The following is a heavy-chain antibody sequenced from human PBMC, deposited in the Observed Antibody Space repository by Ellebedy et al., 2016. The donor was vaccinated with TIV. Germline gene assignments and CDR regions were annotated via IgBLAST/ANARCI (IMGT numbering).Heavy chain of an antibody. Sequence: MPSETLSLTCSVSGGSIGSYYWNWIRQPPGKGLEWIGYIYYSGSTNYNPSLNSRVTMSVDTSKNQFSLKLSSVTAADTAVYYCARGDCSGGSCYPWSVGPFFYFDYWGQGSLVTVSS. J-gene: IGHJ4*02. D-gene: IGHD2-15*01. CDR1: GGSIGSYY. CDR3: ARGDCSGGSCYPWSVGPFFYFDY. CDR2: IYYSGST. V-gene: IGHV4-59*01.